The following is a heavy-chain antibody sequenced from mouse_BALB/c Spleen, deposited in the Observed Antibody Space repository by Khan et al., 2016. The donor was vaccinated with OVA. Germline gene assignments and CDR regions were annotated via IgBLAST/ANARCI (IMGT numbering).Heavy chain of an antibody. J-gene: IGHJ3*01. V-gene: IGHV5-6*01. CDR3: TRLAYYYDSEGFAY. CDR1: GFTFSTYG. Sequence: EVELVESGGDLVKPGGSLKLSCAASGFTFSTYGMSWVRQTPDKRLEWVATVSTGGSYTYYPDRVKGRFTISSDNAKNTLYLQMSGLKSEETAMFYCTRLAYYYDSEGFAYWGQGTLVTVSA. CDR2: VSTGGSYT. D-gene: IGHD1-1*01.